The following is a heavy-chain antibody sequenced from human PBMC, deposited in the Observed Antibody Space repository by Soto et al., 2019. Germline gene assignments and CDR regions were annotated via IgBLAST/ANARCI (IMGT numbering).Heavy chain of an antibody. D-gene: IGHD6-13*01. CDR2: IKQDENGK. V-gene: IGHV3-7*02. Sequence: PGGSLRLSCEASGFTFGSRWMTWVGQGPGKGLEWVANIKQDENGKDYVDSVKGRFTISRDNAKNSLYLQMNSLRAEDTAVYYCATHDGPAAAGLGLDVWGQGTLVTVSS. CDR3: ATHDGPAAAGLGLDV. J-gene: IGHJ4*02. CDR1: GFTFGSRW.